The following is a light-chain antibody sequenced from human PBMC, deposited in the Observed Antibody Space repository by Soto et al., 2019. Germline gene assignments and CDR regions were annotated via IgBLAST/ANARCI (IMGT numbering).Light chain of an antibody. CDR1: SSDVGSYNF. Sequence: QSALTQPASVPESPGQSITISCTRTSSDVGSYNFVSWYQQHPGEVPKVMIYEVSKRPSGVSDRFSGSKSGNTASLTISGLQAEDEADYYCCADAGRSTYVFGTGTKVTVL. CDR3: CADAGRSTYV. V-gene: IGLV2-23*02. CDR2: EVS. J-gene: IGLJ1*01.